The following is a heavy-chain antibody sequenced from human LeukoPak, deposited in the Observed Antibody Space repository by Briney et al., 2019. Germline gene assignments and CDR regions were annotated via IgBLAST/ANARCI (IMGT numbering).Heavy chain of an antibody. CDR2: IYHSGST. CDR1: GGSISSGGYY. Sequence: PSETLSLTCIVSGGSISSGGYYWSWIRQPPGKGLEWIGYIYHSGSTYYNPSLKSRVTISVDRSKNQFSLKLSSVTAADTAVYYCARVKGNELTNWFDPWGQGTLVTVSS. CDR3: ARVKGNELTNWFDP. V-gene: IGHV4-30-2*01. D-gene: IGHD1-1*01. J-gene: IGHJ5*02.